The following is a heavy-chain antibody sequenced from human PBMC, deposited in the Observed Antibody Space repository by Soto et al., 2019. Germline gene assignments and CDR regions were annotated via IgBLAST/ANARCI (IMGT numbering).Heavy chain of an antibody. D-gene: IGHD3-22*01. CDR1: GGTFTNYA. CDR2: IIPIFGTA. Sequence: SVKVSCKASGGTFTNYAFSWVRQAPGQGLEWLGGIIPIFGTADYAQKFQGRVTITADEPTSTVHMELSSLRSEDTAVYYCARGDSSGYYYDNGMYWGQGTLVTVSS. V-gene: IGHV1-69*13. J-gene: IGHJ4*02. CDR3: ARGDSSGYYYDNGMY.